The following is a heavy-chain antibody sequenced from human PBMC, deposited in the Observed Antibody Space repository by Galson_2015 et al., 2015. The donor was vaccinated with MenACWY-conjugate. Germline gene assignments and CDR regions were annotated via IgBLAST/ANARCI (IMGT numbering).Heavy chain of an antibody. J-gene: IGHJ4*02. CDR1: GFTFSDYY. D-gene: IGHD2-2*01. CDR3: ARRGRGYCTSTIRYKEAFDY. CDR2: ISSSGSNI. Sequence: SLRLSCAASGFTFSDYYMSWIRQAPGKGLEWVSYISSSGSNIYYADSVKGRFTISRDNAKNSLYLQMNSLRAEDTAVYYCARRGRGYCTSTIRYKEAFDYWGQGTLVTVSS. V-gene: IGHV3-11*01.